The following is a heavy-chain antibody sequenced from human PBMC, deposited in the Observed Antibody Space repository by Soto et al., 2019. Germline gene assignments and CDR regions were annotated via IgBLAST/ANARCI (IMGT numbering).Heavy chain of an antibody. CDR2: IYTSGST. V-gene: IGHV4-4*07. CDR1: GGSISSYY. Sequence: SETLSLTCTVSGGSISSYYWSWIGQPAGKGLEWIGRIYTSGSTNYNPSLKSRVTMSVDTSKNQFSLKLSSVTAADTAVYYCARDGDYDSSGYYYRTEDYFDYWGQGTLVTVSS. CDR3: ARDGDYDSSGYYYRTEDYFDY. D-gene: IGHD3-22*01. J-gene: IGHJ4*02.